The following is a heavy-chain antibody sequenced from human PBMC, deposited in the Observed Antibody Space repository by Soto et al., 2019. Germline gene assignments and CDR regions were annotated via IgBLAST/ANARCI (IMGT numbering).Heavy chain of an antibody. CDR1: GGSFSGYC. CDR3: ARGNCMQMATRYGVEF. V-gene: IGHV4-34*01. D-gene: IGHD1-1*01. Sequence: SEPLSLTCAVYGGSFSGYCWTWIRQTPVKGLEWIGEIDHRVSTSYNPSLMSRVTISVDTSKNQFSLRLTSMTAADTAVYYCARGNCMQMATRYGVEFWGPRSSVTVS. CDR2: IDHRVST. J-gene: IGHJ6*01.